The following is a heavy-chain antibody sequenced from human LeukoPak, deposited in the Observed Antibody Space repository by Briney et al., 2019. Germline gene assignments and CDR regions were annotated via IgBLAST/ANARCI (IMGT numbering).Heavy chain of an antibody. V-gene: IGHV1-2*06. D-gene: IGHD6-13*01. CDR2: INPNSGGT. Sequence: GASVKVSCKASGYTFTGYYMHWVRQAPGQGLEWMGRINPNSGGTNYAQKFQGRVTMTRDTSISTAYMELSRLRSDDTAVYYCATSGGPIAAGENWFDPWGQGTLVTVSS. J-gene: IGHJ5*02. CDR1: GYTFTGYY. CDR3: ATSGGPIAAGENWFDP.